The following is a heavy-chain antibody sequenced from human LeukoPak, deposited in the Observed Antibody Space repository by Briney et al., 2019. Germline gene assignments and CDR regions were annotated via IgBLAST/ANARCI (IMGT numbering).Heavy chain of an antibody. Sequence: ASVRVSCKASGYTFSSYAITWVRQAPGQGLEWMGWISAYNGNTNYAQKLQGRVTMTTDTSTSTAYMELRSLRSDDTAVYYCARLVMTTVTQHYYYGMDVWGQGTTVTVSS. CDR3: ARLVMTTVTQHYYYGMDV. D-gene: IGHD4-17*01. J-gene: IGHJ6*02. CDR2: ISAYNGNT. CDR1: GYTFSSYA. V-gene: IGHV1-18*01.